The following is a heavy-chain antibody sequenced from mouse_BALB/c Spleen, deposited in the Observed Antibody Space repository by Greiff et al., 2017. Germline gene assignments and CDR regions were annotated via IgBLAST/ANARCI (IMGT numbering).Heavy chain of an antibody. CDR1: GFTFTDYY. D-gene: IGHD2-14*01. CDR3: ARDIGYGYAMNY. V-gene: IGHV7-3*02. Sequence: EVKLEESGGGLVQPGGSLRLSCATSGFTFTDYYMSWVRQPPGKALEWLGFIRNKANGYTTEYSASVKGRFTISRDNTQSILYLQMNTLRAEDSATYYSARDIGYGYAMNYWGKGTSVTVSS. J-gene: IGHJ4*01. CDR2: IRNKANGYTT.